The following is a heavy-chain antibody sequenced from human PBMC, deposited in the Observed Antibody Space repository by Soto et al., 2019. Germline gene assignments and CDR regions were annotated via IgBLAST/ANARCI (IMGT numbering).Heavy chain of an antibody. CDR1: GGSFSGYY. J-gene: IGHJ6*02. V-gene: IGHV4-34*01. Sequence: SETLSLTCAVYGGSFSGYYWSWIRQPPGKGLEWIGEINHSGSTNYNPSLKSRVTISVDTSKNQFSLKLSSVTAADTAVYYCAASSSRPDGYYSMDVWGQGTTVTVSS. CDR3: AASSSRPDGYYSMDV. D-gene: IGHD2-2*01. CDR2: INHSGST.